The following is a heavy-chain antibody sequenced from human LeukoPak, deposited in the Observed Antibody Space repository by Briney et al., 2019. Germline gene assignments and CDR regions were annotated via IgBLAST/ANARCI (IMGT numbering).Heavy chain of an antibody. D-gene: IGHD6-19*01. Sequence: SQTLSLTCAISGDTVSSNSASWNWIRQSPSRGLEWLGRTYYRSKWYNDYTVSMKSRLTINPDTSKNQFSLQLNSVTPEDTAVYYCARAVAGTFGYWGQGTLVTVSS. CDR2: TYYRSKWYN. V-gene: IGHV6-1*01. CDR1: GDTVSSNSAS. J-gene: IGHJ4*02. CDR3: ARAVAGTFGY.